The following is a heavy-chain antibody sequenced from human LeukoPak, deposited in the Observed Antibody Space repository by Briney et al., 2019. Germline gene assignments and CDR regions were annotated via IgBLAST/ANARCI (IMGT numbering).Heavy chain of an antibody. J-gene: IGHJ4*02. D-gene: IGHD4-17*01. V-gene: IGHV3-23*01. CDR1: GFTFSSYA. CDR2: ISSSGGST. Sequence: GGSLRLSCAASGFTFSSYAMSWVRQAPGKGLEWVSAISSSGGSTYYADSVKGRFTISRDNAKNSLYLQMNSLRAEDTAVYYCARDFGSTTVAPDYFDYWGQGTLVTVSS. CDR3: ARDFGSTTVAPDYFDY.